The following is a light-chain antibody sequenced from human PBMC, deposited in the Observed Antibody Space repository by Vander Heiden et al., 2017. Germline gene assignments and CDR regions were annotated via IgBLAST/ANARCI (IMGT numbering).Light chain of an antibody. J-gene: IGKJ4*01. CDR3: QHYNSYPLT. V-gene: IGKV1-5*03. Sequence: DIQMTQSPSTLSASVGDRVTITCRASQSISSWLAWYQQKPGKAPKPLIYKASTLQSGVPSRFSGSGSGTGFTLTISGLQPDDFATYYCQHYNSYPLTFGGGTKVEIK. CDR2: KAS. CDR1: QSISSW.